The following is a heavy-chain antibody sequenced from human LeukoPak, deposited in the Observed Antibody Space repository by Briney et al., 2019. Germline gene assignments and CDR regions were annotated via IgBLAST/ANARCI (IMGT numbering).Heavy chain of an antibody. J-gene: IGHJ4*02. CDR1: GGSISSYY. CDR3: ARGMTTVVSPDY. Sequence: SETLSLTCTVSGGSISSYYWSWMRQPPGEGLEWIGYIYYSASTNYNPSLKSRVTISVDTSKNQFSLKLTSVSAADTAVYYCARGMTTVVSPDYWGQGTLVTVSS. V-gene: IGHV4-59*01. D-gene: IGHD4-23*01. CDR2: IYYSAST.